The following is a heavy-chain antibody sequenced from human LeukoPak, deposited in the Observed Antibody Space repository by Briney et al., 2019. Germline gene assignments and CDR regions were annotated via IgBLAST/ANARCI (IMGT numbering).Heavy chain of an antibody. Sequence: GASVKVSCKASGYTFTDYALHWVRQAPGQSLEWMGWITTGRGETRYSQEFQRRITFTRDTSASTVYMDLSDLRSEDTAVYYCTRDGVSGVCNYWGQGTLVTVSS. CDR1: GYTFTDYA. CDR3: TRDGVSGVCNY. J-gene: IGHJ4*02. CDR2: ITTGRGET. D-gene: IGHD3-3*01. V-gene: IGHV1-3*03.